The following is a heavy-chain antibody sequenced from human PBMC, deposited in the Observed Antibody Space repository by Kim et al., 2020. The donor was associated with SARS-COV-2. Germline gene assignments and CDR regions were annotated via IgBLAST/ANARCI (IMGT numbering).Heavy chain of an antibody. CDR2: IAYDGSHA. Sequence: GGSLRLSCTASGFTFRTFAMHWVRQAQGKGLEWLTTIAYDGSHASYGDSVQGRFTVSRDNSKNTVYLQLNSLTVEDTAVYYCAKPSGDLLDSMDVWGQGT. J-gene: IGHJ6*02. CDR1: GFTFRTFA. D-gene: IGHD4-17*01. V-gene: IGHV3-30*18. CDR3: AKPSGDLLDSMDV.